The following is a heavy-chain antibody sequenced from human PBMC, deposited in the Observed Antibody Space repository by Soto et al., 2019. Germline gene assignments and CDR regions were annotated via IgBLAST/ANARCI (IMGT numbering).Heavy chain of an antibody. CDR1: GFSFSTSG. J-gene: IGHJ6*01. CDR2: IRSDGSNI. V-gene: IGHV3-33*01. Sequence: QVQLVESGGGVVQPGTSLRLSCAASGFSFSTSGMHWVRQAPGKGLEWVAIIRSDGSNIYYADSVKGRFTISRDNSKNTLYLQMSSLRAEDTALYYCARRTRQDFDNAYYGLDVW. D-gene: IGHD3-16*01. CDR3: ARRTRQDFDNAYYGLDV.